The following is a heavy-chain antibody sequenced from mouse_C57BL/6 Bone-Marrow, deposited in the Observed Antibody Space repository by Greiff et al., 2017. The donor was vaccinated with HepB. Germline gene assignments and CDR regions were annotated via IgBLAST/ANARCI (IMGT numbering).Heavy chain of an antibody. CDR1: GYAFTSSC. V-gene: IGHV1-82*01. CDR2: SYTGDGDT. D-gene: IGHD1-1*01. Sequence: LQESGPELVKPGASVKLSCTASGYAFTSSCLSWVKQRTGEGLEWIGGSYTGDGDTNYNGKFKGKATLTADKSSSTAYMHLSSLTSEDSAVYFCARGGFYMDFGGWGTGATVT. CDR3: ARGGFYMDFGG. J-gene: IGHJ1*03.